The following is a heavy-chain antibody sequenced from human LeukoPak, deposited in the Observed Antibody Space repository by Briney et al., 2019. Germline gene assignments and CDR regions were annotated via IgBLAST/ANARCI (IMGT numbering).Heavy chain of an antibody. Sequence: ASVKVSCKASGYTFTSYYLYWVRQAPGQGLEWMGLINPSGGSTRYAQKFQGRVTMTRDTSTSTVYMELSRLAFDDTAVYFCAGIGYSSTFDYWGQGTLVTVSS. D-gene: IGHD6-13*01. J-gene: IGHJ4*02. CDR1: GYTFTSYY. CDR2: INPSGGST. CDR3: AGIGYSSTFDY. V-gene: IGHV1-46*01.